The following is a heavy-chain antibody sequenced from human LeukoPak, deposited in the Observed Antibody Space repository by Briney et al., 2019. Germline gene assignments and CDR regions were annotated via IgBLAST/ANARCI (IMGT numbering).Heavy chain of an antibody. V-gene: IGHV1-2*02. CDR1: GYTFNGYY. D-gene: IGHD2/OR15-2a*01. Sequence: ASVKVSCKASGYTFNGYYMHWVRQAPGQGLEWMGWINPNSGGTNYAQKFQGRVTMTRDTSISTVYMDLSSLRSDDTAVYYCARDRGFPTVLLFYFDHWGQGTLVTVSS. J-gene: IGHJ4*02. CDR3: ARDRGFPTVLLFYFDH. CDR2: INPNSGGT.